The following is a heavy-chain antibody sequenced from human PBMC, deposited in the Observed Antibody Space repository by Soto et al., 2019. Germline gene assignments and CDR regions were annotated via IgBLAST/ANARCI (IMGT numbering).Heavy chain of an antibody. Sequence: GASVKVSCKASGYTFTSYGISWVRQAPGQGLEWKGWISAYNGNTNYAQKLQGRVTMTTDTSTSTAYMELRSLISDDTAVFYFARVRVSYYDSSGSHWFDPWGQGTLVTVSS. V-gene: IGHV1-18*01. J-gene: IGHJ5*02. CDR2: ISAYNGNT. D-gene: IGHD3-22*01. CDR1: GYTFTSYG. CDR3: ARVRVSYYDSSGSHWFDP.